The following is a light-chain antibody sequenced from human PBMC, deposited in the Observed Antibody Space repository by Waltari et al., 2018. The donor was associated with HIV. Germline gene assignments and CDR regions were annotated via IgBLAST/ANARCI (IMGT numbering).Light chain of an antibody. V-gene: IGLV8-61*01. CDR3: VLYMGSGIWA. CDR1: SGSVSTSYY. J-gene: IGLJ2*01. CDR2: STN. Sequence: QTVVTQEPSFSVSPGGTVTLTCGLSSGSVSTSYYPSWYQQTPGQAPRTLIYSTNTLSSGVPDRFSGSILGNKAALTITGAQADDESDYYCVLYMGSGIWAFGGGTKLTVL.